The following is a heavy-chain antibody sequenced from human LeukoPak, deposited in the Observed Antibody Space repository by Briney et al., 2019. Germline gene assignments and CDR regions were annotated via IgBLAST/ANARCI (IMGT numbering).Heavy chain of an antibody. D-gene: IGHD3-16*01. V-gene: IGHV3-66*02. CDR2: IYVAGTT. CDR3: AKEVFTYSGAAFDI. J-gene: IGHJ3*02. Sequence: GGSLRLSCAASGFPVNDNYISWVRQAPGKGLEWVSIIYVAGTTYYADSVKGRFTISRDNSKNTLYLQMNSLRAEDTAVYYCAKEVFTYSGAAFDIWGPGTMVTVSS. CDR1: GFPVNDNY.